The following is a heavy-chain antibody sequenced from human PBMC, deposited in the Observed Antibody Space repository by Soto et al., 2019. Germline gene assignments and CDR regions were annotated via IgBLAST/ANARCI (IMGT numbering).Heavy chain of an antibody. Sequence: ASVEVSCKASGYTFTSYGRSWVRQDPGQGLEWMGWISAYNGNTNYAQKLQGRVTMTTDTSTSTAYMELRSLRSDDTAVYYCASNDDYGDYNAFDIWGQGTMVTVSS. J-gene: IGHJ3*02. CDR1: GYTFTSYG. CDR3: ASNDDYGDYNAFDI. CDR2: ISAYNGNT. V-gene: IGHV1-18*01. D-gene: IGHD4-17*01.